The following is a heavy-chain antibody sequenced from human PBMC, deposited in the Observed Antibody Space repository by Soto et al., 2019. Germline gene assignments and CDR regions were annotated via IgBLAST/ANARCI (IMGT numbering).Heavy chain of an antibody. CDR1: GITFSNHW. D-gene: IGHD3-16*01. J-gene: IGHJ4*02. CDR3: ANTYVG. Sequence: EVQLVESGGGLVQPGGSLRLSCVASGITFSNHWMDWVRQAPGRGLEFVSNINEDGSQKNYVDSVKGRFTSSRDNDKNSLPLQMPSLRADETSVYYFANTYVGWGQRTLVTVST. CDR2: INEDGSQK. V-gene: IGHV3-7*01.